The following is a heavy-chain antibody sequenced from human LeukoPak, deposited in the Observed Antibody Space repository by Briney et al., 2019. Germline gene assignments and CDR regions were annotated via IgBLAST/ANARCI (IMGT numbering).Heavy chain of an antibody. CDR3: ARGPSGSYYHY. CDR1: GGTFSSYA. Sequence: ASVKVSCKASGGTFSSYAISWVRQAPGQGLEWMGRIIPILGIANYAQKFQGRVTITADKSTSTAYMELSSLRSEDTAVYYCARGPSGSYYHYWGQGTLVTVSS. J-gene: IGHJ4*02. D-gene: IGHD1-26*01. V-gene: IGHV1-69*04. CDR2: IIPILGIA.